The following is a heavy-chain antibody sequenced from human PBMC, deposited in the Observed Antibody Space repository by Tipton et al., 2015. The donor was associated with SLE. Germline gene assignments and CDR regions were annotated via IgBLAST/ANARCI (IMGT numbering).Heavy chain of an antibody. CDR2: INEDASEK. Sequence: SLRLSCAASGFTFSSYSMNWVRQAPGKGLEWVANINEDASEKYYVDSVKGRFTISRDNAKNSLYLQMNSLRVEDTAVYYCAGGYSSGWYAAFDIWGQGTMVTVSS. V-gene: IGHV3-7*01. CDR3: AGGYSSGWYAAFDI. J-gene: IGHJ3*02. CDR1: GFTFSSYS. D-gene: IGHD6-19*01.